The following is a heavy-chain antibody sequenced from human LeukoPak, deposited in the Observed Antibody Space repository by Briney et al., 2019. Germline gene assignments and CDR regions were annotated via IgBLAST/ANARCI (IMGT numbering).Heavy chain of an antibody. J-gene: IGHJ4*02. Sequence: GGSLRLSCAASGFTVSSNYMSWVRQAPGKGLEWVSYISGSGSIIYYADSVKGRFTISRDNAENSLYLQMNSLRVEDTALYYCARVGRRKQQLVAYWGQGTLVTVSS. V-gene: IGHV3-11*04. CDR3: ARVGRRKQQLVAY. D-gene: IGHD6-13*01. CDR2: ISGSGSII. CDR1: GFTVSSNY.